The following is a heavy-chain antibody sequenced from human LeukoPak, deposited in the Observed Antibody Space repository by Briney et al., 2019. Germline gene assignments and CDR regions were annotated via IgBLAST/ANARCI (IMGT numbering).Heavy chain of an antibody. CDR2: FDPEDGET. CDR3: ARSYCSSTSCIYYYYYYMDV. V-gene: IGHV1-24*01. Sequence: ASVKVSCKVSGHTLTELFMHWVRQAPGKGLEWMGGFDPEDGETIYAQKFQGGVTMTEDTSTDTAYMELSRLRSDDTAVYYCARSYCSSTSCIYYYYYYMDVWGKGTTVTISS. D-gene: IGHD2-2*01. CDR1: GHTLTELF. J-gene: IGHJ6*03.